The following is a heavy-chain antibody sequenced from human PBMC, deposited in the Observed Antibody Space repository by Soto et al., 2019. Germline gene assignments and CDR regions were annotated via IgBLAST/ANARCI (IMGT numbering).Heavy chain of an antibody. D-gene: IGHD3-10*02. CDR3: AWTLFGLGVWFDT. CDR2: IYYSGST. Sequence: QVQLQESGPGLVKPSETLSLTCTVSGGSISSYYWSWIRQPPGKGLEWIGYIYYSGSTNYNPSLKSRVNISVDTSKNLFSLQLSSVTAADEGVYDCAWTLFGLGVWFDTWGQGPLVTVSS. V-gene: IGHV4-59*01. CDR1: GGSISSYY. J-gene: IGHJ5*02.